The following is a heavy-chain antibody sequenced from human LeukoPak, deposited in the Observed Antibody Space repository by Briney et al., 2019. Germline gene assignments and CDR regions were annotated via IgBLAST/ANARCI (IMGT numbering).Heavy chain of an antibody. Sequence: SETLSLTCTVSGGSISSYYWSWIRQPAGKGLEWIGRIYTSGSTNYNPSLKSRVTMSVDTSKNQFSLKLSSVTAADTAVYYCARARVYCSGGSCYYRDDYWGQGTLVTVSS. V-gene: IGHV4-4*07. D-gene: IGHD2-15*01. CDR1: GGSISSYY. CDR3: ARARVYCSGGSCYYRDDY. J-gene: IGHJ4*02. CDR2: IYTSGST.